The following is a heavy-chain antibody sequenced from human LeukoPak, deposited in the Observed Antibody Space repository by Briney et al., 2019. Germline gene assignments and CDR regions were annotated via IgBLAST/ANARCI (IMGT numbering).Heavy chain of an antibody. J-gene: IGHJ4*02. CDR3: ARVTSGGNPYFDY. D-gene: IGHD4-23*01. Sequence: GGSLRLSCAASGFTFSRNSMDWVRQAPGKGLEWVSHISTTSGTIYYADAVRGRFTISRDNAKNSLFLQMTSLRDEDTAVYYCARVTSGGNPYFDYWGQGTLVTVSS. CDR1: GFTFSRNS. CDR2: ISTTSGTI. V-gene: IGHV3-48*02.